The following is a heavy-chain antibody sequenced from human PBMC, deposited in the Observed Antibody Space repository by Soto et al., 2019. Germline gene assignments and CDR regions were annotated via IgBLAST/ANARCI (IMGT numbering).Heavy chain of an antibody. J-gene: IGHJ4*02. Sequence: EVQLLGSGGGLVQPGGSLRLSCAASGLTFSTYAMSWVRQAPGKGLEWVSSISGNGANTYYTDSVKGRFIISRDNSKNPLFLQMNSLSAGDTALYYCAKDRPNYYGSGGGYYKAGGDYWGQGTLVTVSS. V-gene: IGHV3-23*01. CDR2: ISGNGANT. D-gene: IGHD3-10*01. CDR3: AKDRPNYYGSGGGYYKAGGDY. CDR1: GLTFSTYA.